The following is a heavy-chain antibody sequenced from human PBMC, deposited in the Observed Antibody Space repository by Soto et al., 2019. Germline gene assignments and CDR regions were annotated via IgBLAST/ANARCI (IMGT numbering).Heavy chain of an antibody. CDR1: GFTFSNYG. J-gene: IGHJ4*02. D-gene: IGHD7-27*01. CDR2: IWFDGSNT. CDR3: ARDLVVTGELDY. Sequence: QVQLVESGGGVVQPGKSLRLSCAASGFTFSNYGMHWVRQAPGKGLDWVAVIWFDGSNTYYADSLKGRFTISRDNSRNTLYLHMNRLRAEDTAVYYCARDLVVTGELDYWGRGTLVTVSS. V-gene: IGHV3-33*01.